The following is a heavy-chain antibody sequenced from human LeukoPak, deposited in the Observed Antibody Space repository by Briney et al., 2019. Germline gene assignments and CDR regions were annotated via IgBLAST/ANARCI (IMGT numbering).Heavy chain of an antibody. J-gene: IGHJ4*02. Sequence: GGSLRLSCAGSGFTFSSYGMSWVRQAPGKGLEWVTAISGSGGSTYYADSVKGRFTISRDNSKNTLYLQMNSLRAEDTAVYYCAKVAMVRGVSGDYWGQGTLVTVSS. CDR1: GFTFSSYG. CDR3: AKVAMVRGVSGDY. D-gene: IGHD3-10*01. V-gene: IGHV3-23*01. CDR2: ISGSGGST.